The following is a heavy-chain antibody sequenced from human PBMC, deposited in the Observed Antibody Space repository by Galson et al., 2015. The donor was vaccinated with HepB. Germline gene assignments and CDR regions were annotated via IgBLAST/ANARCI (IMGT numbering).Heavy chain of an antibody. CDR2: ITRRSTSM. V-gene: IGHV3-21*06. CDR3: ALLCERFSDLGPWDY. D-gene: IGHD3-10*02. CDR1: GFTFSNYN. J-gene: IGHJ4*02. Sequence: SLRLSCAASGFTFSNYNMNWVRQTPGKGLEWVASITRRSTSMFYIDSVKGRFTISRDDAKNSLFLQMNSLRAEDTAIYYCALLCERFSDLGPWDYWGRGTLVTVSS.